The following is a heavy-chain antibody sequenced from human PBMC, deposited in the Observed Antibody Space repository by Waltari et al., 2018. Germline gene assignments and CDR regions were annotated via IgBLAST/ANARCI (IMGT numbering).Heavy chain of an antibody. J-gene: IGHJ4*02. Sequence: EVQLVESGGGLVQPGGSLRLSCGASGFTFSRYWMSWVRQTPGKGMEWVANINCDGSQKYYVDSVKGRFTISRDNAKNSVYLQMNSLRVEDTAVYYCAKSRGFEYWGQGTLITVSS. CDR1: GFTFSRYW. D-gene: IGHD2-2*01. V-gene: IGHV3-7*01. CDR3: AKSRGFEY. CDR2: INCDGSQK.